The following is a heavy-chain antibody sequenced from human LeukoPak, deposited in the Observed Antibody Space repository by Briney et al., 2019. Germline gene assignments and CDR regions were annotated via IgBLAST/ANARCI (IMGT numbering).Heavy chain of an antibody. CDR3: ARVVAISDYVWGSYRFDY. CDR2: IYYSGST. Sequence: SETLSLTCTVSGGSISSGDYYWSWIRQPPGKGLEWIGYIYYSGSTYYNPSLKSLVTISVDTSKNQFSLKLSSVTAADTAVYYCARVVAISDYVWGSYRFDYWGQGTLVTVSS. D-gene: IGHD3-16*02. J-gene: IGHJ4*02. V-gene: IGHV4-30-4*08. CDR1: GGSISSGDYY.